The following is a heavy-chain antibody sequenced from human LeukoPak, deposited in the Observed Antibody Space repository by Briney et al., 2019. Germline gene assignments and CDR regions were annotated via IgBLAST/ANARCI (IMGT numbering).Heavy chain of an antibody. Sequence: SETLSLTCAVYGGSFSGYYWSWIRQPPGKGLEWIGEINHSGSTNYNPSLKSRVTISVDTSKNQFSLKLSSVTAADTAVYYCARPGGDSSFDYWGQGTLVTVSS. D-gene: IGHD2-21*02. J-gene: IGHJ4*02. CDR1: GGSFSGYY. V-gene: IGHV4-34*01. CDR3: ARPGGDSSFDY. CDR2: INHSGST.